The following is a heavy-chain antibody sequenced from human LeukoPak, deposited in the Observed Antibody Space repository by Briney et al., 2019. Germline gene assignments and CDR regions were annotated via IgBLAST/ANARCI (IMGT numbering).Heavy chain of an antibody. D-gene: IGHD6-6*01. CDR2: IHYSESN. J-gene: IGHJ4*02. V-gene: IGHV4-31*03. CDR1: GDSISSGGYY. CDR3: ARAPPPFSSSNFDY. Sequence: KPSQTLSLTCTVSGDSISSGGYYWSWIRQHPGKGLEWIGYIHYSESNYHNPSLKSRVTISVDTSKNQLSLRLSSVTAADTAVYYCARAPPPFSSSNFDYWGQGTLVTVSS.